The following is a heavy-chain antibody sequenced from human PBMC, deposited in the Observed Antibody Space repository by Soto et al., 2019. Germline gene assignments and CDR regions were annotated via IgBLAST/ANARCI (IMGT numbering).Heavy chain of an antibody. CDR2: ISGYNGNT. J-gene: IGHJ6*02. Sequence: QAQLVQSGAEVKKPGASVKVSCKASGYIFSTYGITWVRQAPGQGLEWMGWISGYNGNTDDGQKLQGRVSMTIDTSTSTAYRDLRSLRSDDTAVYYCARAEAYSTSWYAMDVWGQGTTVIVSS. CDR1: GYIFSTYG. V-gene: IGHV1-18*01. D-gene: IGHD2-2*01. CDR3: ARAEAYSTSWYAMDV.